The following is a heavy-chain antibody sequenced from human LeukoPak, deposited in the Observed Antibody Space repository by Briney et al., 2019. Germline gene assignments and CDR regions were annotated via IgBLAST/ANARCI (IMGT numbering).Heavy chain of an antibody. Sequence: GGSLRLSCAASGLTFSSYAMSWVRQAPGKGLEWVSGIRGSGRIAYLADSVQGRFTISRDNSKNTLYLQMNSLRAEDSAIYYCAKRATVTTTYNYYYMDVWGKGTTLIVSS. CDR2: IRGSGRIA. CDR3: AKRATVTTTYNYYYMDV. D-gene: IGHD4-17*01. CDR1: GLTFSSYA. V-gene: IGHV3-23*01. J-gene: IGHJ6*03.